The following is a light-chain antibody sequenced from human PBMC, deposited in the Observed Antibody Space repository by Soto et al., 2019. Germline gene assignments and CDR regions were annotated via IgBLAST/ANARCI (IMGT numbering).Light chain of an antibody. CDR3: QQYGSSPPRT. Sequence: EIVMTQSPSTLSVSPGERATPSCRASQSVSNDFLAWYQQKPGQAPRLLIYGASTRATDVPDRFSGSGSGADFTLTISRLEPEDFAVYYCQQYGSSPPRTFGQGTKV. J-gene: IGKJ1*01. V-gene: IGKV3-20*01. CDR2: GAS. CDR1: QSVSNDF.